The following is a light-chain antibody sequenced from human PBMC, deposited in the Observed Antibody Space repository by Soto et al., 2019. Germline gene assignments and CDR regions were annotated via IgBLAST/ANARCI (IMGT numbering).Light chain of an antibody. V-gene: IGKV1-5*03. J-gene: IGKJ2*01. CDR2: KAS. Sequence: DIQMTQSPSTLSASVGDRVTITCRSSQSISSWLAWYQQKPGKAPKLLIYKASSLESGDPSRFSGGGSGTEFTLTISSLQPDDFAPYYCQQYNSYPRTFCQGTKLEIK. CDR3: QQYNSYPRT. CDR1: QSISSW.